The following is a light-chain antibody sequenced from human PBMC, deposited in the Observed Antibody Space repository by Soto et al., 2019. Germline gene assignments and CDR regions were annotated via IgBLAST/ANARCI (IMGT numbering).Light chain of an antibody. Sequence: DIQMTQSPSSLSASVGARVSITCQASQDIRTSLCWFQHKPGRAPKLLIYGASYLETGVPSRFRGSGSGTDFTFTITSLQPEDIATYYCQHYNNLPPFTFGPGTIVDIK. CDR3: QHYNNLPPFT. CDR1: QDIRTS. V-gene: IGKV1-33*01. J-gene: IGKJ3*01. CDR2: GAS.